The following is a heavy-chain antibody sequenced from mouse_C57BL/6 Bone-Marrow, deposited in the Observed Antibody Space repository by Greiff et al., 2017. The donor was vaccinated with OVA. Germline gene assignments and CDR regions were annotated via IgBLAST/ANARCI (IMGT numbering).Heavy chain of an antibody. Sequence: EVKVVESGGGLVKPGGSLKLSCAASGFTFSSYAMSWVRQTPEKRLEWVATISDGGSYTYSPDNVKGRFTISSDNAKNNLYLQMCHLKSEDTAMYYCARDRGLLRAWFAYWGQGTLVTVSA. D-gene: IGHD2-3*01. CDR1: GFTFSSYA. V-gene: IGHV5-4*01. J-gene: IGHJ3*01. CDR3: ARDRGLLRAWFAY. CDR2: ISDGGSYT.